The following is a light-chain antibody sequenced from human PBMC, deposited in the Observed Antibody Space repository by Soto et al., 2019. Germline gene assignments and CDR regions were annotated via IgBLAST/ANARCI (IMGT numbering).Light chain of an antibody. CDR2: GAS. CDR3: QQYGSSPPWT. CDR1: QSVSSSY. Sequence: EIVLTQSPGTLSLSPGERATLSFVAGQSVSSSYLAWYQQKPGQAPRLLIYGASSRATGIPDRFSGSGSGTDFTLTISRLEPEDFAVYYCQQYGSSPPWTFGQGTKVDIK. J-gene: IGKJ1*01. V-gene: IGKV3-20*01.